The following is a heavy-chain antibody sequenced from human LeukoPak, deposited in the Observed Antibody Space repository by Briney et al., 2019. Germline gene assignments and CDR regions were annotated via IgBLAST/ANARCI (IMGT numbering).Heavy chain of an antibody. J-gene: IGHJ4*02. CDR1: GFTFSSYS. D-gene: IGHD3-22*01. V-gene: IGHV3-21*01. CDR2: ISSSSSYI. CDR3: ARDYGEYSYDSSGYYGGFDY. Sequence: GGSLRLSCAASGFTFSSYSMNWVRQAPGKGLEWVSSISSSSSYIYYADSVKGRFTISRDNAKNSLYLQMNGLRAEDTAVYYCARDYGEYSYDSSGYYGGFDYWGQGTLVTVSS.